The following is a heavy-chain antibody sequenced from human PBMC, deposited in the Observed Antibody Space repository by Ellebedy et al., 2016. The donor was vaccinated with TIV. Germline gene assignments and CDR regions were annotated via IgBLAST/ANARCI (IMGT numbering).Heavy chain of an antibody. CDR3: ARDAMIWIFDS. CDR2: IGNSDTK. J-gene: IGHJ4*02. D-gene: IGHD3-22*01. V-gene: IGHV3-48*01. CDR1: GFTFSSYS. Sequence: GESLKISCAASGFTFSSYSMNWVRQAPGKGLEWVSYIGNSDTKYYADSVRGRFTISRDKAKKSVYLQMNSLRVEDTGVYYCARDAMIWIFDSWGQGTLVIVSS.